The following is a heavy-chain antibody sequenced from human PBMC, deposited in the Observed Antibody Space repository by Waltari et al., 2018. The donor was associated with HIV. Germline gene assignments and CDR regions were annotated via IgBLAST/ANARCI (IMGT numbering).Heavy chain of an antibody. Sequence: QVQLVESGGGVVQPGRSLRLSCAASGFRFHTYGMDWVRQAPGKGLEWVAVIWYDGSKKYYADSAKGRFTISRDNSKNTLYLQINSLRVEDTAVYFCVRTRLGGDGMDVWGQGTTVTVS. CDR2: IWYDGSKK. V-gene: IGHV3-33*01. CDR1: GFRFHTYG. CDR3: VRTRLGGDGMDV. J-gene: IGHJ6*02. D-gene: IGHD6-6*01.